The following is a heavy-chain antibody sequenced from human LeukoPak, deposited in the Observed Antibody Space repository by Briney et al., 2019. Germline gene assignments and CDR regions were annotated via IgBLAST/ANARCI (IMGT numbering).Heavy chain of an antibody. CDR1: GFTFSSYS. J-gene: IGHJ4*02. CDR3: ALNGGYYFYYFDY. V-gene: IGHV3-48*04. CDR2: ISSSSSTI. Sequence: PGGSLRLSCAASGFTFSSYSMNWVRQAPGKGLEWVSYISSSSSTIYYADSVKGRFTISRDNAKNSLYLQMNSLRAEDTAVYYCALNGGYYFYYFDYWGQGTLVTVSS. D-gene: IGHD3-22*01.